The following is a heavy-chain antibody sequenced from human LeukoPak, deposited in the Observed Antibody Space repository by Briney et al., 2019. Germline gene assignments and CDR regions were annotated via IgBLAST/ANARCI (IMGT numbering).Heavy chain of an antibody. CDR2: ISGSGGST. CDR3: AKRGVVIRVILVGFHKEAYYFDS. D-gene: IGHD3-22*01. V-gene: IGHV3-23*01. CDR1: GISLSNYG. J-gene: IGHJ4*02. Sequence: GGSLRLSRAVSGISLSNYGMSWVRQAPGKGLEWVAGISGSGGSTNYADSVKGRFTISRDNPKNTLYLQMNRLRAEDTAVYFCAKRGVVIRVILVGFHKEAYYFDSWGQGALVTVSS.